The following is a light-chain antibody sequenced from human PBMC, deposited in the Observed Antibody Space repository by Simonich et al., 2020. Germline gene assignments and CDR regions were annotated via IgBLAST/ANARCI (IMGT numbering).Light chain of an antibody. V-gene: IGKV4-1*01. CDR1: QSVLYSSNNNNY. Sequence: DIVMTQSPDSLAVSLGERATINCKSRQSVLYSSNNNNYLAWYQQKPGQPPKLLIYWASTRESGVPDRFSGSGSGTDFTLTIRSLQAEDVAVYYCQQYYSTPTFGQGTKLEIK. J-gene: IGKJ2*01. CDR3: QQYYSTPT. CDR2: WAS.